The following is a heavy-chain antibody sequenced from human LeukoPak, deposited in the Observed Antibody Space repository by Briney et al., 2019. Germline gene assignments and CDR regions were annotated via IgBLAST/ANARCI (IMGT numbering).Heavy chain of an antibody. V-gene: IGHV4-4*07. J-gene: IGHJ4*02. CDR3: ARVLKGRAPFDY. Sequence: ASETLSLTCTVSGASISSYYWRWIRQPAGKGLEWIGRMYIRGSTNYNPSLKSRVTMSIDTSKNQLSLRLTSVTAADTAVYYCARVLKGRAPFDYWGQGTLVTVSS. CDR2: MYIRGST. CDR1: GASISSYY.